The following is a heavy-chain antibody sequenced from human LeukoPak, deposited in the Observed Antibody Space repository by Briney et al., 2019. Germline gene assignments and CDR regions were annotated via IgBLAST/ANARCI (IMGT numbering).Heavy chain of an antibody. J-gene: IGHJ5*02. D-gene: IGHD6-13*01. V-gene: IGHV4-39*02. CDR1: GGSISSSSYY. CDR3: ARDSPSPLAAAGKNWFDP. CDR2: IYYSGTT. Sequence: SETLSLTCTVSGGSISSSSYYWGWIRQPPGKGLEWIGSIYYSGTTYYNPSLKSRVTISVDTSKNQFSLKLSSVTAADTAVYYCARDSPSPLAAAGKNWFDPWGQGTLVTVSS.